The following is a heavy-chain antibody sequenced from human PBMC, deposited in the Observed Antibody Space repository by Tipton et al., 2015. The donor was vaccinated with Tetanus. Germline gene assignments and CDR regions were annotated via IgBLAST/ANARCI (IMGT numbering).Heavy chain of an antibody. J-gene: IGHJ6*02. D-gene: IGHD3-22*01. CDR3: ARDRGDYIYYGMDV. Sequence: QLVQSGAEVEKPGASLKVSCKASGYTFTGYYLYWVRQAPGQGLEWMGWIDPNSGGTAYAQKFQGRVTMTRDTSISTVYMELSRLRSDDTAVYYCARDRGDYIYYGMDVWGPGTTVTVSS. V-gene: IGHV1-2*02. CDR2: IDPNSGGT. CDR1: GYTFTGYY.